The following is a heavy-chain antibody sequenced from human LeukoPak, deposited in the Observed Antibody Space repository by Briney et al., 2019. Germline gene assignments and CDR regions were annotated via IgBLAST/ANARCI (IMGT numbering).Heavy chain of an antibody. CDR2: ISGSGDST. J-gene: IGHJ4*02. V-gene: IGHV3-23*01. CDR1: GFTFSSYA. CDR3: ATVHVSGWTFDC. Sequence: EPGRSLRLSCAASGFTFSSYAMHWVRQAPGKGLEWVSGISGSGDSTYYADSVKGRFTISRDNSKNTLYLQMNSLRAEDTAVYYCATVHVSGWTFDCWGQGTLVTVSS. D-gene: IGHD6-19*01.